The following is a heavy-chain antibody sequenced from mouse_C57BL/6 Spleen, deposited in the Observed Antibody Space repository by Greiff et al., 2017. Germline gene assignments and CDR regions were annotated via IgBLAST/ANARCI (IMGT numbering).Heavy chain of an antibody. CDR1: GFTFSDYG. CDR2: ISSGSSTI. D-gene: IGHD2-5*01. V-gene: IGHV5-17*01. CDR3: ARGGAYYSNYRPAY. J-gene: IGHJ3*01. Sequence: EVKLQESGGGLVKPGGSLKLSCAASGFTFSDYGMHWVRQAPEKGLEWVAYISSGSSTIYYADTVKGRFTISRDNAKNTLFLQMTSLRSEDTAMYYCARGGAYYSNYRPAYWGQGTLVTVSA.